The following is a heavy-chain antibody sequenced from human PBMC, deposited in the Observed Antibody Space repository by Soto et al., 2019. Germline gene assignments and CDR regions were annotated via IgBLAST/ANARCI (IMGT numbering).Heavy chain of an antibody. CDR3: AREDQGCSSTSCWTGFDI. V-gene: IGHV1-3*01. CDR1: GYTFTSYA. Sequence: ASVKVSWKASGYTFTSYAMHWVRQAPGQRLEWMGWINAGNGNTKYSQKFQGRVTITRDTSASTAYMELSSLRSEDTAVYYCAREDQGCSSTSCWTGFDIWGQGTMVTVSS. J-gene: IGHJ3*02. D-gene: IGHD2-2*01. CDR2: INAGNGNT.